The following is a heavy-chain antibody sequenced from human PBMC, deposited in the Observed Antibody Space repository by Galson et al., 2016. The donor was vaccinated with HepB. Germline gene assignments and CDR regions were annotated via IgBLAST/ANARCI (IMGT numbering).Heavy chain of an antibody. J-gene: IGHJ4*02. D-gene: IGHD3-10*01. CDR3: AKAFYYGAGPAFFDY. Sequence: SLRLSCAVSGFTLSNYAMSWIRQGPGKGLQWVAGISGSGGTTDYADSVKGRFTISKDNLKNTGYLQMNSLRAEDTAVYYCAKAFYYGAGPAFFDYWGQGTLVTVSS. CDR2: ISGSGGTT. CDR1: GFTLSNYA. V-gene: IGHV3-23*01.